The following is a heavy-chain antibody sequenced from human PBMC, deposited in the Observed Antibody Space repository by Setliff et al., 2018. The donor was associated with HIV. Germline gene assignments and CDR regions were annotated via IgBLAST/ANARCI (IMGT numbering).Heavy chain of an antibody. CDR1: GVSVNNDDDY. D-gene: IGHD1-26*01. J-gene: IGHJ4*01. V-gene: IGHV4-39*01. CDR2: IHQSGTA. Sequence: SETLSLTCAVSGVSVNNDDDYWGWIRQPPGKGLEWIAIIHQSGTAHKRPSLKSRVTISIDTSENLFSLKLSGVTAADTAIYYCARQVGEGKWYLDSWGHGTLVTVPQ. CDR3: ARQVGEGKWYLDS.